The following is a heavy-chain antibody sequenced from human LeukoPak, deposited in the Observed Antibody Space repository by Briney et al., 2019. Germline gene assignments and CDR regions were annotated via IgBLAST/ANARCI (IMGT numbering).Heavy chain of an antibody. CDR2: IYYSGTT. J-gene: IGHJ4*02. CDR3: ARLPQRSDVLTSYANSFDY. V-gene: IGHV4-39*01. Sequence: HPSETLSLTCTVSGASISSSSYYWAWLRQPPGKGLEWIGNIYYSGTTYYNPSLNSRVTISVDTSKNRFSLKLTSVTAADTAVFYCARLPQRSDVLTSYANSFDYWGQGTLVTVSS. CDR1: GASISSSSYY. D-gene: IGHD3-9*01.